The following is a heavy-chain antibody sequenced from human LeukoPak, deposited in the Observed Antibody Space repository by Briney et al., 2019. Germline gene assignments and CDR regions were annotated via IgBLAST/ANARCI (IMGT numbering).Heavy chain of an antibody. D-gene: IGHD3/OR15-3a*01. CDR2: IYYSGST. CDR3: ARGGDWANWFDP. CDR1: GGSISSYY. V-gene: IGHV4-59*01. Sequence: SETLSLTCTVFGGSISSYYWSWIRQPPGKGLEWIGYIYYSGSTNYDPSLKSRVTISVDTSKNQFSLKLSSVTAADTAVYYCARGGDWANWFDPWGQGTLVTVSS. J-gene: IGHJ5*02.